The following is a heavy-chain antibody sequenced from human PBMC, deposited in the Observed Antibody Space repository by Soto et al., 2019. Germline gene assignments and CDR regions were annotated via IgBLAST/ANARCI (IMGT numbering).Heavy chain of an antibody. J-gene: IGHJ5*02. CDR1: GGSITRGGYY. Sequence: QVQLQESGPGLVKPSETLSLTCTVSGGSITRGGYYWSWIRQNPGKGLEWIGYIYNSGTTYYNPSLKSLVTISVDTSKNQFSLKLTSVTAADTAVYYCARDPAPWGQGTLVTVSS. V-gene: IGHV4-31*01. CDR2: IYNSGTT. CDR3: ARDPAP.